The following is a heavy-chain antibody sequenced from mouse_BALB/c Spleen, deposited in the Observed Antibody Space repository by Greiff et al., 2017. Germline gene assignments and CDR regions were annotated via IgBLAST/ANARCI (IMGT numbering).Heavy chain of an antibody. J-gene: IGHJ3*01. CDR1: GYSITSGYY. V-gene: IGHV3-6*02. CDR3: ASMITTGAWFAY. CDR2: ISYDGSN. Sequence: ESGPGLVKPSQSLSLTCSVTGYSITSGYYWNWIRQFPGNKLEWMGYISYDGSNNYNPSLKNRISITRDTSKNQFFLKLNSVTTEDTATYYCASMITTGAWFAYWGQGTLVTVSA. D-gene: IGHD2-4*01.